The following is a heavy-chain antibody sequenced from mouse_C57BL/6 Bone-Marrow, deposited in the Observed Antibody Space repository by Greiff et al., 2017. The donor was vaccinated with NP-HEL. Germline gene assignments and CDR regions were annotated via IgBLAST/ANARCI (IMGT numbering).Heavy chain of an antibody. J-gene: IGHJ4*01. V-gene: IGHV2-6*03. Sequence: QVQLKESGPGLVAPSQSLSITCTVSGFSLTSYGVHWVRQPPGKGLEWLVVIWSDGSTNYNSALKSRMSLSKDHSKRPVFLKMNSLQTDDTAMYYCARALPPSAMDYWGQGTSVTVSS. CDR2: IWSDGST. CDR3: ARALPPSAMDY. CDR1: GFSLTSYG.